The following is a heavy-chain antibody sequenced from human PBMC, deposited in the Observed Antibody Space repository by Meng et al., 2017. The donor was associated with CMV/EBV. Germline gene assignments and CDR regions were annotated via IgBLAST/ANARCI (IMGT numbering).Heavy chain of an antibody. Sequence: QGELVQSGAEVKKPGPSVKVSCKASGYTVTNYYIHWVRQAPGQWLEWMGWINPNDDTNYAQNFQGRVTMTRDMSINTVYMELSRLTSDDTAVYYCARSSGWSRFDYWGLGTLVTASS. CDR3: ARSSGWSRFDY. CDR1: GYTVTNYY. J-gene: IGHJ4*02. CDR2: INPNDDT. V-gene: IGHV1-2*02. D-gene: IGHD6-19*01.